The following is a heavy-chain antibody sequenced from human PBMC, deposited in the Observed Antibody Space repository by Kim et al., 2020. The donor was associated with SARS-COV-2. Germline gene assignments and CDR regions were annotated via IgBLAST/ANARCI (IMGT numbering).Heavy chain of an antibody. CDR2: ISGSGGAT. J-gene: IGHJ4*02. CDR1: GFTFSSYA. D-gene: IGHD3-10*01. Sequence: GGSLRLSCAASGFTFSSYAMSWFRQAPGKGLEWVSLISGSGGATYYADSVKGRFTISRDNSKNTLYLQMNSLRADDTAAYYCAKLSAVQRSPIDYWGQGTLVTVTS. CDR3: AKLSAVQRSPIDY. V-gene: IGHV3-23*01.